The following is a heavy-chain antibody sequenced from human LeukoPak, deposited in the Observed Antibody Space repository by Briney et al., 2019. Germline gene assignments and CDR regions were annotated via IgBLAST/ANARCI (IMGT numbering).Heavy chain of an antibody. CDR2: IYYSGST. CDR1: GGSISSYY. D-gene: IGHD6-19*01. CDR3: ARVASSGWDYYFDY. Sequence: NSSETLSLTCTVSGGSISSYYWSWIRQPPGKGLEWIGYIYYSGSTNYNPPLKSRVTISVDTSKNQFSLKLSSVTAADTAVYYCARVASSGWDYYFDYWGQGTLVTVSS. J-gene: IGHJ4*02. V-gene: IGHV4-59*01.